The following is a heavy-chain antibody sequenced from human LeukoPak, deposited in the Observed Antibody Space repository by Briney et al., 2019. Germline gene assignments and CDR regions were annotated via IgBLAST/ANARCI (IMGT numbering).Heavy chain of an antibody. CDR1: GFTFDDYA. V-gene: IGHV3-9*01. CDR2: ISWNSGSI. Sequence: GRSLRLSCAASGFTFDDYAMHWVRQAPGKGLEWVSGISWNSGSIGYADSVKGRFTISRDNAKNSLYLQMNSLRAEDTAVYYCARGSGWLYYFDYWGQGTLVTVSS. J-gene: IGHJ4*02. D-gene: IGHD6-19*01. CDR3: ARGSGWLYYFDY.